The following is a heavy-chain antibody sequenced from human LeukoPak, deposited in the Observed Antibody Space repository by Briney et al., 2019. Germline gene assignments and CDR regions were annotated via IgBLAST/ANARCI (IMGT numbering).Heavy chain of an antibody. D-gene: IGHD6-13*01. J-gene: IGHJ4*02. CDR1: GFTFSSYA. Sequence: PGRSLRLSCAASGFTFSSYAMHWVRQAPGKGLEWVAVISYDGSNKYYADSVKGRFTISRDNSKNTLYLQMNSLRAEDTAVYYCARDAAAADTFDYWGQGTLVTVSS. CDR3: ARDAAAADTFDY. CDR2: ISYDGSNK. V-gene: IGHV3-30-3*01.